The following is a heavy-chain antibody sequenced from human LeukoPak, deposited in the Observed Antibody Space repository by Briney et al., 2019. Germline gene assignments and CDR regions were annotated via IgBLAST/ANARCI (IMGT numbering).Heavy chain of an antibody. Sequence: GGSLRLSCAASGFTFSSYAMSWVRQAPGKGLEWVSAIGGSGGSTYYADSVKGRFTISRDNSKNTLYLQMNSLRAEDTAVYYCAKHYYDSSGFDYWAREPWSPSPQ. D-gene: IGHD3-22*01. CDR3: AKHYYDSSGFDY. CDR1: GFTFSSYA. J-gene: IGHJ4*02. CDR2: IGGSGGST. V-gene: IGHV3-23*01.